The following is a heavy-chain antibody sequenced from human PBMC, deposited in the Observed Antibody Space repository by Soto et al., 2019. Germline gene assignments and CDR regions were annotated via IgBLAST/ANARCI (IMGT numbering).Heavy chain of an antibody. J-gene: IGHJ5*01. CDR3: STRAYDTNGYYRFDP. CDR2: INHSGRV. CDR1: GGSFSGHS. D-gene: IGHD3-22*01. V-gene: IGHV4-34*01. Sequence: QVQLQQWGAGLLKPSETLSLTCAVYGGSFSGHSWTWIRQSPGKGLEWIGDINHSGRVTYSPSLKSRVTISLDTSKNQFSLTLSAVTAADTARYYCSTRAYDTNGYYRFDPWGQGTLVTGSS.